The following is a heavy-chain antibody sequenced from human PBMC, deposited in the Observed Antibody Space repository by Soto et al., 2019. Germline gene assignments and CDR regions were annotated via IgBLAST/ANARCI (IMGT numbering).Heavy chain of an antibody. V-gene: IGHV1-18*01. CDR2: ISAHNGNT. J-gene: IGHJ4*02. CDR1: GYDFTTYG. D-gene: IGHD1-1*01. CDR3: ARGRYGDY. Sequence: QVHLVQSGAEVKKPGASVKVSCKGSGYDFTTYGITWVRQAPGQGLEWMAWISAHNGNTDYAQKLQGRVTVTRDTSTITAYMELRSLRSDDTAVYYCARGRYGDYWGQGALVTVSS.